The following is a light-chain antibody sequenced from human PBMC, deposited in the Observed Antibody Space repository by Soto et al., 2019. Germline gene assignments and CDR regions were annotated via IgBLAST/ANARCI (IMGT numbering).Light chain of an antibody. CDR2: AAS. V-gene: IGKV1-6*01. CDR3: LQKYFYPFT. J-gene: IGKJ3*01. Sequence: IQMTQSPSSLSASVGDRVTITCRASQGIRNDLDWFQQKPGKAPKLLIYAASNLQSGVPARFSGSGSGTDFPLTISSLQPEDFATYYCLQKYFYPFTFGPGTKVDIK. CDR1: QGIRND.